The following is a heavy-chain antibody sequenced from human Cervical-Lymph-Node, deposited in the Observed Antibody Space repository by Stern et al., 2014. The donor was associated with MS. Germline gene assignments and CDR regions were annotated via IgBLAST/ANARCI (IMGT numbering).Heavy chain of an antibody. Sequence: ESGPTLVKPTQTLTLTCTFSGFSLSTSGVGVGWIRQPPGKALEWLALIYWNDDKRYSPSLKSRLTITKDTSKNQVVLTMTNMDPVDTATYYCAHRLPTGPRKGDNWFDPWGQGTLVTVSS. D-gene: IGHD1-14*01. V-gene: IGHV2-5*01. CDR2: IYWNDDK. CDR3: AHRLPTGPRKGDNWFDP. CDR1: GFSLSTSGVG. J-gene: IGHJ5*02.